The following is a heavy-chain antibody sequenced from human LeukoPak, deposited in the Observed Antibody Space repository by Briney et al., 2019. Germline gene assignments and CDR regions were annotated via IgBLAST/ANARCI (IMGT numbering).Heavy chain of an antibody. CDR2: IYTSGST. J-gene: IGHJ4*02. CDR3: ATYQYDEIVGATPYFDY. CDR1: GGSISSCY. V-gene: IGHV4-4*07. Sequence: PSETLSLTCTVSGGSISSCYWSWIRQPAGKGLEWIGRIYTSGSTNYNPSLKSRVTMSVDTSKNQFSLKLSSVTAADTAVYYCATYQYDEIVGATPYFDYWGQGTLVTVSS. D-gene: IGHD1-26*01.